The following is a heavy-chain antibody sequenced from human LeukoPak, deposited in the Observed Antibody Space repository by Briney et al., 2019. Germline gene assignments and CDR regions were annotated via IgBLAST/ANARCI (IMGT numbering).Heavy chain of an antibody. D-gene: IGHD1-26*01. CDR1: GFTFSSYA. CDR3: ARDRSTSFDY. Sequence: GGSLRLSCAASGFTFSSYAMMWVRQAPGKGLEWVSSIDSTSSFIYYADSLKGRFTVSRDNAKNSLYLQMNSLRAEDTAVYYCARDRSTSFDYWGQGTLVTVSS. CDR2: IDSTSSFI. J-gene: IGHJ4*02. V-gene: IGHV3-21*01.